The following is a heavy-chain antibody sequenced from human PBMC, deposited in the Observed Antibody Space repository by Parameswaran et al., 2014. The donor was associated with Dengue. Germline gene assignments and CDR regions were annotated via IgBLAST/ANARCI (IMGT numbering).Heavy chain of an antibody. J-gene: IGHJ5*02. CDR3: ARALASLDYYDSSAWFDP. CDR2: IYYSGST. V-gene: IGHV4-30-4*01. Sequence: VRQAPGKGLEWIGYIYYSGSTYYNPSLKSRVTISVDTSKNQFSLKLSSVTAADTAVYYCARALASLDYYDSSAWFDPWGQGNPGHRLL. D-gene: IGHD3-22*01.